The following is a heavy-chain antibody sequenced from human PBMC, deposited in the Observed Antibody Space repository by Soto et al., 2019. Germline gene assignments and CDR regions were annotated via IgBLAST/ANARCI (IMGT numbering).Heavy chain of an antibody. D-gene: IGHD6-13*01. Sequence: GGSLRLSCAASGFTFSSYAMSWVRQAPGKGLEWVSAISGSGGSTYYADSVKGRFTISRDNSKNTLYLQMNSLRAEDTAVYYCAKVGPRIARDYYYGMDVWGQGTTATVSS. CDR3: AKVGPRIARDYYYGMDV. J-gene: IGHJ6*02. CDR2: ISGSGGST. CDR1: GFTFSSYA. V-gene: IGHV3-23*01.